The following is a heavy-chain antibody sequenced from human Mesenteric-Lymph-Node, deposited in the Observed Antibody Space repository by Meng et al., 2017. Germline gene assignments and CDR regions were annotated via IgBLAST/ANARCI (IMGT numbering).Heavy chain of an antibody. J-gene: IGHJ1*01. D-gene: IGHD1-1*01. CDR1: GFSFTDHW. CDR3: TNDRLNH. CDR2: IDPDGSDP. V-gene: IGHV3-74*03. Sequence: EGQLVGSGGGLVRPGGSLGLSGPASGFSFTDHWMHWVRQGPGKGPVWVSRIDPDGSDPTYADSVKGRFSISRDNAKNTVYLQMNSLRAEDSALYYCTNDRLNHWGQGALVTVSS.